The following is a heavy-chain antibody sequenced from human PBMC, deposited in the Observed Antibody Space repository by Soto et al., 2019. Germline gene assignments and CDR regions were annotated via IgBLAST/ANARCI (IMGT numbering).Heavy chain of an antibody. Sequence: QVQLQQWGAGLLKPSETLSLTCAVYGGSFSGYYWTWIRQPPGTGLEWIGEIDHSGSTTYNPSLKSRVTISVDTSNNQISLKLTSVTAAAPAVYYCARDKITGLFDYWGQGTLVTVSS. D-gene: IGHD2-8*02. CDR2: IDHSGST. J-gene: IGHJ4*02. V-gene: IGHV4-34*01. CDR1: GGSFSGYY. CDR3: ARDKITGLFDY.